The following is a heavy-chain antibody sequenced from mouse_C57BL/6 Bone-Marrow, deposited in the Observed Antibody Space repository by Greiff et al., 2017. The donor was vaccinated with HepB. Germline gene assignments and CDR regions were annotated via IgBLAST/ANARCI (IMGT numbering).Heavy chain of an antibody. J-gene: IGHJ3*01. D-gene: IGHD2-1*01. V-gene: IGHV5-4*01. CDR3: AREGGGNYSWFAY. CDR2: ISDGGSYT. Sequence: EVQVVESGGGLVKPGGSLKLSCAASGFTFSSYAMSWVRQTPEKRLEWVATISDGGSYTYYPDNVKGRFTISRDNAKNNLYLQMSHLKSEDTAMYYCAREGGGNYSWFAYWGQGTLVTVSA. CDR1: GFTFSSYA.